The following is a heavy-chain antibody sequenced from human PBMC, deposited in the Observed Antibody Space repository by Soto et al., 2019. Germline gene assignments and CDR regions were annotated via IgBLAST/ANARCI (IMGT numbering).Heavy chain of an antibody. Sequence: GGSLRLSCAASGFTFSSYGMHWVRQAPGKGLEWVAGIWYDGRIENYADSVKGRFSISRDNSKSTVSLHMNSLRVEDTAIYYCARADCGGQCACDYWGQGTLVTVSS. D-gene: IGHD2-21*01. V-gene: IGHV3-33*08. CDR3: ARADCGGQCACDY. CDR1: GFTFSSYG. J-gene: IGHJ4*02. CDR2: IWYDGRIE.